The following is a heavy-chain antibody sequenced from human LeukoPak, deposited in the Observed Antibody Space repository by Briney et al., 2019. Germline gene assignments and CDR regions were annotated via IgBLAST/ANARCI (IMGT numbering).Heavy chain of an antibody. CDR2: IRQDGNEI. J-gene: IGHJ4*02. CDR1: GFSFRNSW. CDR3: AKGTMDGGQYYYDSS. D-gene: IGHD3-22*01. Sequence: PGGSLRLSCAASGFSFRNSWMSWVRQIPGKGLEWVANIRQDGNEIYYMDSVKGRFTISRDNAKKSLYLQMNLLRAEDTAVYYCAKGTMDGGQYYYDSSGGQGTLVTVSS. V-gene: IGHV3-7*03.